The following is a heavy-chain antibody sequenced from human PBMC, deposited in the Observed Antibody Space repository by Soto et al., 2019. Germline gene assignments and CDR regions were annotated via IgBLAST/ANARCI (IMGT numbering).Heavy chain of an antibody. CDR3: ARDIVVVPVPEDYYYYGMDV. CDR1: GGSVSSGSYY. V-gene: IGHV4-61*01. Sequence: LSLTCTVSGGSVSSGSYYWSWIRQPPGKGLEWIGYIYYSGSTNYNPSLKSRVTISVDTSKNQFSLKLSSVTAADTAVYYCARDIVVVPVPEDYYYYGMDVWGQGTTVTVSS. CDR2: IYYSGST. J-gene: IGHJ6*02. D-gene: IGHD2-2*01.